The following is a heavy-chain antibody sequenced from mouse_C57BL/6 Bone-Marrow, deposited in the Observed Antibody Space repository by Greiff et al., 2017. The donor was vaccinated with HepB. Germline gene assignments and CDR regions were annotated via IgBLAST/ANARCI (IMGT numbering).Heavy chain of an antibody. CDR1: GFNIKDDY. V-gene: IGHV14-4*01. CDR2: IDPENGDT. J-gene: IGHJ2*01. CDR3: TTGGFFGYFDY. Sequence: VQLQQSGAELVRPGASVKLSCTASGFNIKDDYMHWVKQRPEQGLEWIGWIDPENGDTEYASKFQGKATITADTSSHTAYLQLSSLTSEETAVYYCTTGGFFGYFDYWGQGTTLTVSS.